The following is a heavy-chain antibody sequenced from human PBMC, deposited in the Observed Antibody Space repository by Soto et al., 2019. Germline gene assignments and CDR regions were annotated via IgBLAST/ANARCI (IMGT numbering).Heavy chain of an antibody. CDR2: INSGSSNI. J-gene: IGHJ4*02. CDR3: ARASAEMATLFDY. V-gene: IGHV3-48*01. CDR1: GFTFNTYS. Sequence: GGALRLSCAASGFTFNTYSINWVRQAPGKGLEWLSYINSGSSNIYYADSVKGRFTTSRDNAKNSLYLQMNSLRAEDTAVYYCARASAEMATLFDYWGQGALVTVSS. D-gene: IGHD5-12*01.